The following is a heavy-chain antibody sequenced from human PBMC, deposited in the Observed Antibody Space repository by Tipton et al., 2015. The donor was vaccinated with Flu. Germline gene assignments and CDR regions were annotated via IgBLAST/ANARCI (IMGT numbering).Heavy chain of an antibody. CDR3: VRLTYYYGSGTSDF. Sequence: TLSLTCAVSGDSISSDFYWAWIRQFPGKGLEWIGTVSRTGSTIYNPSLKSRVTISIDTFKTQFSLRLSSVTAADTAVYYCVRLTYYYGSGTSDFWGQGTLVTVSS. J-gene: IGHJ4*02. CDR2: VSRTGST. V-gene: IGHV4-38-2*01. D-gene: IGHD3-10*01. CDR1: GDSISSDFY.